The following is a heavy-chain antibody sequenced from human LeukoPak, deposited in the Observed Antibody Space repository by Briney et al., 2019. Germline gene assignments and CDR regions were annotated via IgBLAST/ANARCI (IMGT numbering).Heavy chain of an antibody. CDR2: VSSSGGST. J-gene: IGHJ4*02. CDR3: AIWDF. Sequence: PGGSLRLSCAASGVTASSYAMNWVRQAPGKGLEWISYVSSSGGSTYYADSVKGRFTISRDNAKNSLYLQMDSLRADDTAVYYCAIWDFWGQGTLVTVSS. CDR1: GVTASSYA. V-gene: IGHV3-48*03.